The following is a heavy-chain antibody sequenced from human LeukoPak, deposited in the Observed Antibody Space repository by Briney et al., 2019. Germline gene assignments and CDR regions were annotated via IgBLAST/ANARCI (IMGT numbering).Heavy chain of an antibody. CDR2: INPNSGGT. CDR1: GYTFTGYY. J-gene: IGHJ4*02. CDR3: ADSSSWYYFDY. V-gene: IGHV1-2*02. D-gene: IGHD6-13*01. Sequence: ASVKVSCKASGYTFTGYYMHWVRQAPGQGLEWMGWINPNSGGTNYAQKFQGRVTITADKSTSTAYMELSSLRSEDTAVYYCADSSSWYYFDYWGQGTLVTVSS.